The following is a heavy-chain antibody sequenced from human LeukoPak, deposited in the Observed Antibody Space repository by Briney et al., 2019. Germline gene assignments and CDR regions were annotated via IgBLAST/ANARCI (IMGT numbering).Heavy chain of an antibody. CDR3: ARDGACDDDYSNGFDY. V-gene: IGHV3-7*05. D-gene: IGHD4-11*01. CDR2: IKQDGSEK. CDR1: GFTFSSYE. Sequence: PGGSLRLSCAASGFTFSSYEMNWVRQAPGKGLEWVANIKQDGSEKYYVDSVKGRFTISRDNARSSLYLQMNSLRAEDTAVYYCARDGACDDDYSNGFDYWGQGTLVTVSS. J-gene: IGHJ4*02.